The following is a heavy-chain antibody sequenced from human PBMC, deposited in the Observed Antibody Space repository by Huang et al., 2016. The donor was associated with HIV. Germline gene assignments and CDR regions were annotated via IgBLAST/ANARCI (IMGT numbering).Heavy chain of an antibody. CDR3: ARHREGPVAYYSGWGSHLNYMDV. Sequence: QLLLQESGPGLVKPSEALALTCAVSGGSIRSSDYPWGWIRQPPGKGLEWIGSIYYTASTHYSSSLNSRVTIAVDTSKNLFFLNLTSMTAADTAVYYCARHREGPVAYYSGWGSHLNYMDVWGRGRTVVVSS. D-gene: IGHD3-10*01. CDR1: GGSIRSSDYP. CDR2: IYYTAST. J-gene: IGHJ6*03. V-gene: IGHV4-39*01.